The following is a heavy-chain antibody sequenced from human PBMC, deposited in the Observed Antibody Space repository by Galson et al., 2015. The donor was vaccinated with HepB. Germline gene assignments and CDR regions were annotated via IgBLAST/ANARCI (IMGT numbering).Heavy chain of an antibody. CDR2: INHSGST. D-gene: IGHD3-16*01. CDR1: GGSFSGYY. Sequence: SETLSLTCAVYGGSFSGYYWSWIRQPPGKGLEWIGEINHSGSTNYNPSLKSRVTISVDTSKNQFSLKLSSVTAADTAVYYCARGRGTINVRWHGDDYWGQGTLVTVSS. V-gene: IGHV4-34*01. J-gene: IGHJ4*02. CDR3: ARGRGTINVRWHGDDY.